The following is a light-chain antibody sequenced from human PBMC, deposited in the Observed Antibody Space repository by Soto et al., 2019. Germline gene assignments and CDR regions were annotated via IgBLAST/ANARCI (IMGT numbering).Light chain of an antibody. V-gene: IGKV1-5*01. CDR3: QHYNSYPWT. CDR2: HAS. J-gene: IGKJ1*01. CDR1: QTINNW. Sequence: DIQMTQSPSTCLASIEARAPTPSWASQTINNWLAWYQQKPGKAPNLLVYHASNLETGVPSRFGGSAFGTEFTLTISSLQPDDFATYYCQHYNSYPWTFGQGTKVDIK.